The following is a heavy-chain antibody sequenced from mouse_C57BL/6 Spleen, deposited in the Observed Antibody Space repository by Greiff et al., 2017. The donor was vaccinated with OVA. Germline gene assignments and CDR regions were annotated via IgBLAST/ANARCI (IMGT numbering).Heavy chain of an antibody. V-gene: IGHV3-6*01. J-gene: IGHJ4*01. CDR2: ISYDGSN. Sequence: EVHLVESGPGLVKPSQSLSLTCSVTGYSITSGYYWNWIRQFPGNKLEWMGYISYDGSNNYNPSLKNRISITRDTSKNQFFLKLNSVTTEDTATYYCAGPLNYEEGMDYWGQGTSVTVSS. CDR3: AGPLNYEEGMDY. CDR1: GYSITSGYY. D-gene: IGHD2-1*01.